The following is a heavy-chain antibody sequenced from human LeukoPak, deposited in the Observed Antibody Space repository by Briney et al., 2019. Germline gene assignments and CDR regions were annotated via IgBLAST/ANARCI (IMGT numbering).Heavy chain of an antibody. D-gene: IGHD6-13*01. CDR1: GGSISSYY. V-gene: IGHV4-4*07. J-gene: IGHJ3*02. CDR2: IYTSGST. Sequence: SETLSLTCTVSGGSISSYYWSWIRQPAGKGLEWIGRIYTSGSTNYNPSLKSRVTISGDTSKNQFSLKLSSVTAADTAVYYCAREMALGKQQRDEAGAHAFDIWGQGTMVTVSS. CDR3: AREMALGKQQRDEAGAHAFDI.